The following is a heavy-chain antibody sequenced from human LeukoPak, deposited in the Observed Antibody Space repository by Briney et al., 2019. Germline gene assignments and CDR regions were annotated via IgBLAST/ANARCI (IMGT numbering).Heavy chain of an antibody. V-gene: IGHV1-69*06. CDR1: GGTFSSYA. CDR2: IIPIFGTA. CDR3: ARVFAGGYYGSGRPFDY. Sequence: ASVKVSCKASGGTFSSYAISWVRQAPGQGLEWMGGIIPIFGTANYAQKFQGRVTITADKSTSTAYMELSSLRSEDTAVYYCARVFAGGYYGSGRPFDYWGQGTLVTVSS. J-gene: IGHJ4*02. D-gene: IGHD3-10*01.